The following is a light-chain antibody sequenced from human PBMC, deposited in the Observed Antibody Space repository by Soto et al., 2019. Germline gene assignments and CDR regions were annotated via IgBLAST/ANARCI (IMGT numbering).Light chain of an antibody. CDR1: QSVSSN. CDR2: GAS. V-gene: IGKV3-15*01. Sequence: EIVMTQSPATLSVSPGERATLSCRASQSVSSNLAWYQQKPGQAPRLLIYGASTRATGIPARFSGSGSGTDFTLTISRLEPEDFAVYYCQQRSSWPPTITFGQGTRLEI. J-gene: IGKJ5*01. CDR3: QQRSSWPPTIT.